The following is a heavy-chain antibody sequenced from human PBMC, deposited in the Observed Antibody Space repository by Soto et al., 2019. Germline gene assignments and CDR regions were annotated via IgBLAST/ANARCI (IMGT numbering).Heavy chain of an antibody. CDR2: MSYDGSSK. CDR1: GFTFSSYG. Sequence: GGSLRLSCAASGFTFSSYGMHWVRQAPGKGLEWVAVMSYDGSSKYYADSVKGRFIISRDNSKNMLYLQMNSLRAEDTAVYYCAKDRNQWLVRFFFDYWGRGTLVTVSS. V-gene: IGHV3-30*18. J-gene: IGHJ4*02. D-gene: IGHD6-19*01. CDR3: AKDRNQWLVRFFFDY.